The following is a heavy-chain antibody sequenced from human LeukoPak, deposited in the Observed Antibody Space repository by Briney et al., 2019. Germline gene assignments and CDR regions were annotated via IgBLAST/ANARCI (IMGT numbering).Heavy chain of an antibody. CDR3: ARGTPLPDAFDI. J-gene: IGHJ3*02. Sequence: SETLSLTCTVSGGSISSYYWSWIRQPPGKGLEWIGYIYYSGSTNYNPSLKSRVTISVDTSKNRFSLKLSSVTAADTAVYYCARGTPLPDAFDIWGQGTMVTVSS. CDR1: GGSISSYY. V-gene: IGHV4-59*01. CDR2: IYYSGST. D-gene: IGHD2-15*01.